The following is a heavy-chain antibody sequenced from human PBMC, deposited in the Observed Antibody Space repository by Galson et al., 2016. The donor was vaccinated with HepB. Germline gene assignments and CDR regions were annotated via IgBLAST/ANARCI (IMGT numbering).Heavy chain of an antibody. J-gene: IGHJ4*02. CDR3: ARTRGPTKGIDV. Sequence: PALVNPTQTLTLTCNFSGFSLKTDEMCVTWIRQPPGKALEWLARIYWDDEKRYSVSLKTRLSISKDASRNLVVLTMTNMNPLDTGDCYCARTRGPTKGIDVWGQGILVTVSS. CDR1: GFSLKTDEMC. D-gene: IGHD2-2*01. V-gene: IGHV2-70*11. CDR2: IYWDDEK.